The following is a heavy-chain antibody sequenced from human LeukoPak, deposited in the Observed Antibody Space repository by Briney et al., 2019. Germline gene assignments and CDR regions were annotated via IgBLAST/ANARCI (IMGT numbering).Heavy chain of an antibody. V-gene: IGHV3-48*03. CDR1: GFTFSSYE. CDR2: ISSSGSTI. Sequence: PGGSLRLSCAASGFTFSSYEMNWVRQAPGKGLEWVSYISSSGSTIYYADSVKGRFTISRDNAKNSLYLQMNSLRAEDTAVYYCASVAPRSDDYYYMDVWGKGTTVTISS. J-gene: IGHJ6*03. CDR3: ASVAPRSDDYYYMDV.